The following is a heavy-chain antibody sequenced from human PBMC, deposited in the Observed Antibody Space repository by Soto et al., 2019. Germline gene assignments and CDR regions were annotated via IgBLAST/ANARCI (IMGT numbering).Heavy chain of an antibody. J-gene: IGHJ3*02. CDR1: GYTFTSYG. CDR3: ASKYSGSYHADASDI. D-gene: IGHD1-26*01. CDR2: ISAYNGNT. V-gene: IGHV1-18*01. Sequence: EASVKVSCKASGYTFTSYGISWVRQAPGQGLEWMGWISAYNGNTNYAQKLQGRVTMTTDTSTSTAYMELRSLRSDDTAVYYCASKYSGSYHADASDIWGQGTMVTVSS.